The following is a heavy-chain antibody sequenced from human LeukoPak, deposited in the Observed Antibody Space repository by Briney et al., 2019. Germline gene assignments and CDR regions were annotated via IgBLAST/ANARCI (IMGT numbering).Heavy chain of an antibody. Sequence: ASVTVSCKASGYTFTGYYMYWVRQAPGQGLEWMGRINPNSGGTNYAQKFQGRVTMTRDTSISTAYMELSRLRSDDTAVYYCAYSSGWYNWFDPWGQGTLVTVSS. V-gene: IGHV1-2*06. J-gene: IGHJ5*02. CDR2: INPNSGGT. CDR1: GYTFTGYY. CDR3: AYSSGWYNWFDP. D-gene: IGHD6-19*01.